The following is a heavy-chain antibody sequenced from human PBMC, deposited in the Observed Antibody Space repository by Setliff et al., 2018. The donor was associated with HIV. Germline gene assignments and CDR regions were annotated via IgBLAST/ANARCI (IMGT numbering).Heavy chain of an antibody. V-gene: IGHV3-7*03. J-gene: IGHJ4*02. Sequence: PGGSLRLSCGASGFIFSDSWMDWVRQAPGKGLEWVATIKKDGREKYYVDSVKGRFTISRDNAKSSLFLQMKSLRVEDTALYYCAKSLSPGDYYNFLSGYSPFDYWGQGTRVTVSS. D-gene: IGHD3-3*01. CDR3: AKSLSPGDYYNFLSGYSPFDY. CDR2: IKKDGREK. CDR1: GFIFSDSW.